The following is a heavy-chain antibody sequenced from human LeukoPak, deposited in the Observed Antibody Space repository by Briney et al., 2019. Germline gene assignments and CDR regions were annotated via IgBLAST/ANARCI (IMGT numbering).Heavy chain of an antibody. CDR1: GFTFSSYW. D-gene: IGHD3-10*01. J-gene: IGHJ4*02. V-gene: IGHV3-7*01. CDR3: ARERAQFGVLLWFGELTS. CDR2: IKQDGSEK. Sequence: GGSLRLSCAASGFTFSSYWMSWVRQAPGKGLEWVANIKQDGSEKYYVDSVKGRFTISRDNAKNSLYLQMNSLRAEDTAVYYCARERAQFGVLLWFGELTSWGQGTLVTVSS.